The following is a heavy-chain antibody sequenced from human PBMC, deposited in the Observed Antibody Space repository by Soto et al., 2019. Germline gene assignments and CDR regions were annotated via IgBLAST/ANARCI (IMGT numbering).Heavy chain of an antibody. V-gene: IGHV1-2*04. D-gene: IGHD2-15*01. CDR3: ARGDRIYNWFDP. J-gene: IGHJ5*02. Sequence: ASVKVSCKASGYTFTGYYMHWVRQAPGQGLEWMGWINPNSGGTNYAQKFQGWVTMTRDTSISTAYMELGRLRSDDTAVYYCARGDRIYNWFDPWGQGTLVTVSS. CDR2: INPNSGGT. CDR1: GYTFTGYY.